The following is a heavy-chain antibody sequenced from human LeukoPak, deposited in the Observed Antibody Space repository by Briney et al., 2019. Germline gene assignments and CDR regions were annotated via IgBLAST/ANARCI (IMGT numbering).Heavy chain of an antibody. J-gene: IGHJ3*01. CDR1: GSSFASFW. Sequence: GGSLKISCKGSGSSFASFWIGWVGQLPGKGLEWRGIIKLGDSDTGYSQSFQGQVTISADKSISTPYLQRSSLKASDTAIYYCAKRAVRQGDAFDFWGPETMVTVSS. CDR2: IKLGDSDT. V-gene: IGHV5-51*01. D-gene: IGHD3-10*01. CDR3: AKRAVRQGDAFDF.